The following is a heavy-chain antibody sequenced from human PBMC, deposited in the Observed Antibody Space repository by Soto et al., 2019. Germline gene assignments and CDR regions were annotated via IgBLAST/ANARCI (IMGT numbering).Heavy chain of an antibody. V-gene: IGHV3-21*01. CDR2: IDSTGTYI. CDR1: GFSFSTYT. Sequence: EVQLVESGGGLVQPGGSLRLSCTASGFSFSTYTMNWVRQAPGKGLEWVSSIDSTGTYIYYADSLKGRFTTSRDNANNSLHLQMSSLRAEDTAIYYCARVWVSGITVAGRHDAFDIWGQGTMVTVSS. D-gene: IGHD6-19*01. CDR3: ARVWVSGITVAGRHDAFDI. J-gene: IGHJ3*02.